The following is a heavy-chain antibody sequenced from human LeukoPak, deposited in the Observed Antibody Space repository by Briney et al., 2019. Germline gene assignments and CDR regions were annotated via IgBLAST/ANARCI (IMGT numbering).Heavy chain of an antibody. D-gene: IGHD3/OR15-3a*01. V-gene: IGHV1-3*01. CDR1: GFTFTNYA. J-gene: IGHJ4*02. CDR2: INAGNGKT. Sequence: GASVKVSCKASGFTFTNYAIQWVRQAPGQRLEWMGWINAGNGKTKYSQKFQGRVTIIRDTSANTAYMELSSLRSEDTAVYYCARGIWTATSVQYHLDYWGQGTLVTVSS. CDR3: ARGIWTATSVQYHLDY.